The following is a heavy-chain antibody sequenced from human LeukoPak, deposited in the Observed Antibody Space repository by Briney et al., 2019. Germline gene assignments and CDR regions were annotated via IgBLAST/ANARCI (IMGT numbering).Heavy chain of an antibody. J-gene: IGHJ4*02. D-gene: IGHD1-26*01. V-gene: IGHV3-13*04. CDR2: IGAADDT. Sequence: HSGGSLRLSCAASGFTFSNYGIFWVRQTTGKGLEWVSTIGAADDTYYPGSVRGRFTISRESAKDSLYLQMNSLRAGDTAVYYCARGSGSHFDYWGQGTLVTVSS. CDR3: ARGSGSHFDY. CDR1: GFTFSNYG.